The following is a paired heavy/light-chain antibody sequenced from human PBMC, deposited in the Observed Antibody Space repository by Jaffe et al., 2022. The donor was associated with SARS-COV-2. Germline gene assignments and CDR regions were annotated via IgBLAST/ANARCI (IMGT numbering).Heavy chain of an antibody. CDR3: ARVDTSNWKVDD. Sequence: EVQLVESGGGLVQPGGSLRLSCAASGFTFSTYWMHWFRQVPGKGLVWVSRINSDGSDNVYADSVKGRFTVSRDNAKNTLFLQMNSLRAEDTAVYYCARVDTSNWKVDDWGQGTLVTVSS. J-gene: IGHJ4*02. V-gene: IGHV3-74*01. CDR2: INSDGSDN. D-gene: IGHD1-1*01. CDR1: GFTFSTYW.
Light chain of an antibody. CDR2: WAS. CDR3: QQYYATPIT. Sequence: DIVMTQSPDSLAVSLGERATINCKSSQSVLYSSDNKSYLAWYQRKPGQPPKLLIYWASTRESGVPDRFSGSGSGTDFTLTISSLQAEDVAVYFCQQYYATPITFGQGTRLEIK. CDR1: QSVLYSSDNKSY. J-gene: IGKJ5*01. V-gene: IGKV4-1*01.